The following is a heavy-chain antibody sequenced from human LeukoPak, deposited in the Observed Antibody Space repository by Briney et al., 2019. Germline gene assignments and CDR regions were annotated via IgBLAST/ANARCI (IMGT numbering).Heavy chain of an antibody. CDR1: GGSISSGGYY. Sequence: SQTLSLTCTVSGGSISSGGYYWRWIRQHPGKGLEWIGYIYYSGSTYYNPSLKSRVTISVDTSKNQFSLKLSSVTAADTAVYYCARGFDSSSWYNFDYWGQGTLVTVSS. V-gene: IGHV4-31*03. D-gene: IGHD6-13*01. CDR3: ARGFDSSSWYNFDY. J-gene: IGHJ4*02. CDR2: IYYSGST.